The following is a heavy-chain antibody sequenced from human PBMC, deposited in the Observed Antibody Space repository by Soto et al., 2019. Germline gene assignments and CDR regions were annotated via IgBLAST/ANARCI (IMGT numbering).Heavy chain of an antibody. CDR1: GGSISSSSYY. Sequence: QLQLQESGPGLVKPSETLSLTCTVSGGSISSSSYYWGWIRQPPGKGLEWIGGIYYSGSTYYNPSRKSRVTISVDTSKNQFSLKLSSVTAADTAVYYCAGGVGYCSSTSCYLTYWGQGTLVTVSS. CDR3: AGGVGYCSSTSCYLTY. J-gene: IGHJ4*02. V-gene: IGHV4-39*01. CDR2: IYYSGST. D-gene: IGHD2-2*03.